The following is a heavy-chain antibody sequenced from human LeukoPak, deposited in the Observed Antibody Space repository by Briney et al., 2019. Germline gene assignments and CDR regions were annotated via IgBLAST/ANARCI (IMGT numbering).Heavy chain of an antibody. CDR2: ITPIFGTA. CDR3: ARDRGDTAMPSDY. J-gene: IGHJ4*02. V-gene: IGHV1-69*05. CDR1: GGTFSSYA. Sequence: SVKVSCKASGGTFSSYAISWVRQAPGQGLEWMGRITPIFGTANYAQKFQGRVTITTDESTSTAYMELSSLRSGDTAVYYCARDRGDTAMPSDYWGQGTLVTVSS. D-gene: IGHD5-18*01.